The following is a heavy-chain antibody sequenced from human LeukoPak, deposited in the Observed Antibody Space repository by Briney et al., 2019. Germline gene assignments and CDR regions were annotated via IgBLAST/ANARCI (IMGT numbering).Heavy chain of an antibody. J-gene: IGHJ2*01. Sequence: GGSLRLSCAASGFTFSSYAMSWVRQAPGKGLEWVSAISGSGGSTYYADSVKGRFTISRDNSKNTLYLQMNSLRAEDTAVYYCAKDLLSWLLEDWYFDLWGRGTLVTVSS. CDR3: AKDLLSWLLEDWYFDL. CDR2: ISGSGGST. V-gene: IGHV3-23*01. CDR1: GFTFSSYA. D-gene: IGHD2-15*01.